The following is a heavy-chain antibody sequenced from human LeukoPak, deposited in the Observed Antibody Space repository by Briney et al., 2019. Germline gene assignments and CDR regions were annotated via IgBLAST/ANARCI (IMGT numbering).Heavy chain of an antibody. V-gene: IGHV4-59*04. D-gene: IGHD6-13*01. CDR3: ARQGRSSSWYMDV. J-gene: IGHJ6*03. Sequence: SETLSLTCTVPGGSISSYYWSWIRQPPGKGLEWIGSMYYSGSTYYNPSLKNRVTMSVDTSKNQFSLKLTSVTAADTALYYCARQGRSSSWYMDVWGKGTTVTVSS. CDR1: GGSISSYY. CDR2: MYYSGST.